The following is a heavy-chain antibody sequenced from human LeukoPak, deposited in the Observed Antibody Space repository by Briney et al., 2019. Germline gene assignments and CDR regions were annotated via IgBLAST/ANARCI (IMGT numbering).Heavy chain of an antibody. CDR1: GFTFGDYV. J-gene: IGHJ4*02. CDR3: ARLSYDSGTHYTCYEY. D-gene: IGHD3-10*01. V-gene: IGHV3-7*01. CDR2: IKEDGSAK. Sequence: GGSLRPPCTASGFTFGDYVMSWVRQAPGKGLEWVANIKEDGSAKYYVDSVKGRFTISRDNAKNSVYLQMNSLRADDTAVYYCARLSYDSGTHYTCYEYWGQGTLVTVSS.